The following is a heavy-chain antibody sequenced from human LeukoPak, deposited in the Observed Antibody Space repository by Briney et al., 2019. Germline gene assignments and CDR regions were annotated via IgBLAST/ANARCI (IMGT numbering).Heavy chain of an antibody. V-gene: IGHV3-30*18. Sequence: PGGSLRLSCAASGFAFSSYGMHWVRQAPGKGLEWVAVISYDGSNKYYADSVKGRFTISRDNSKNTLYLQMNSPRAEDTAVYYCAKALRGFPNYYYGMDVWGKGTTVTVSS. D-gene: IGHD3-10*01. CDR2: ISYDGSNK. CDR1: GFAFSSYG. J-gene: IGHJ6*04. CDR3: AKALRGFPNYYYGMDV.